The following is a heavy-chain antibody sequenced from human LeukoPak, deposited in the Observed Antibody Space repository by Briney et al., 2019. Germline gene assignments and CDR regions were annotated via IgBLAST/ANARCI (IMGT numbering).Heavy chain of an antibody. J-gene: IGHJ3*02. V-gene: IGHV4-59*12. CDR1: GGSISSYY. CDR2: IFYSGST. D-gene: IGHD3-22*01. CDR3: ARECEDPVVGHYYDSSGYGSDAFDI. Sequence: SVTLSLTCSVSGGSISSYYWSWIRQPPGNGLEWIGYIFYSGSTNYNPSLNSRVTISADTSRNPFSLNLISVTAADTAVYYCARECEDPVVGHYYDSSGYGSDAFDIWGQGTMVTVSS.